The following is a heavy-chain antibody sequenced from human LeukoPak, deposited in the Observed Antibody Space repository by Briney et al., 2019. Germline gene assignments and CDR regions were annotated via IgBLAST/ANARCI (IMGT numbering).Heavy chain of an antibody. CDR3: AVDSSFDY. V-gene: IGHV1-69*01. CDR1: GGTFSSYA. CDR2: IIPIFGTA. D-gene: IGHD3-22*01. J-gene: IGHJ4*02. Sequence: ASVTVSCTASGGTFSSYAISWVRQAPGQGLEWMGGIIPIFGTANYAQKFQGRVTITAGESTSTAYMELSSLRSEDTAVYYCAVDSSFDYWGQGTLVTVSS.